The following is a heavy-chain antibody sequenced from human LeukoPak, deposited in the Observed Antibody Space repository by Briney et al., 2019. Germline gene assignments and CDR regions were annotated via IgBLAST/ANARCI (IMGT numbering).Heavy chain of an antibody. Sequence: PGGSLRLSCSASGFTFSSYAMHWVRQAPGKGLEYVSAISSNGGSTYYADSVKGRFTISRDNSKNTLYLQMSSLRAEDTAVYYCVKDQGSGGLVPAAMDYYGMDVWGQGTTVTVSS. D-gene: IGHD2-2*01. J-gene: IGHJ6*02. CDR3: VKDQGSGGLVPAAMDYYGMDV. V-gene: IGHV3-64D*06. CDR1: GFTFSSYA. CDR2: ISSNGGST.